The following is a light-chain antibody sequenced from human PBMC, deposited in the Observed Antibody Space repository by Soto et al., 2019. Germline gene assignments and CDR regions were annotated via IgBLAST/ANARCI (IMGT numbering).Light chain of an antibody. CDR2: GAS. CDR3: QQGHNWPLT. V-gene: IGKV3-15*01. J-gene: IGKJ2*01. CDR1: QSISSE. Sequence: EIVMTQSPATLSVSPGERATLSCRASQSISSELAWYQQKPGQPPRLLIYGASTRATGVPARFTGSGSGSDFTRTISGLQSEDFAVYYCQQGHNWPLTLGQGTRLEI.